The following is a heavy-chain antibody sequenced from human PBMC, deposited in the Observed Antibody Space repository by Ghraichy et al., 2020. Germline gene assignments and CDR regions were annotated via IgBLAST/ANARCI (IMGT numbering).Heavy chain of an antibody. D-gene: IGHD3-9*01. Sequence: ASVKVSCKASGYTFTSYGISWVRQAPGQGLEWMGWISAYNGNTNYAQKLQGRVTMTTDTSTSTAYMELRSLRSDDTAVYYCARYLYYDILTGYYFNPYYYYGMDVWGQGTTVTVSS. CDR2: ISAYNGNT. CDR1: GYTFTSYG. J-gene: IGHJ6*02. CDR3: ARYLYYDILTGYYFNPYYYYGMDV. V-gene: IGHV1-18*04.